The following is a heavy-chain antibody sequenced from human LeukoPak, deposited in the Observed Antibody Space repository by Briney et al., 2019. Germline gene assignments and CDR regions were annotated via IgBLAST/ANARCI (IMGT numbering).Heavy chain of an antibody. Sequence: GGSLRLSCAASGFTFSSYGMHWVRQAPGKGLEWVSYISSSGSTIYYADSVKGRFTISRDNAKNSLYLQMNSLRAEDTAVYYCARVDYYYGMDVWGQGTTVTVSS. CDR2: ISSSGSTI. V-gene: IGHV3-48*04. J-gene: IGHJ6*02. CDR3: ARVDYYYGMDV. CDR1: GFTFSSYG.